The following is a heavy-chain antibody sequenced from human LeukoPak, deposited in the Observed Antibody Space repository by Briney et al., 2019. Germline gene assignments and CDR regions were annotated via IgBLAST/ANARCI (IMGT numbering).Heavy chain of an antibody. CDR2: IYTSGST. V-gene: IGHV4-4*07. Sequence: SETLSLTCTVSGVSISNYYWTWIRQPAGKGLEWIGRIYTSGSTNYNPSLKSRVTMLVDTSKNQFSLKLSSVTAADTAVYYCARDCGDYGLCFGYWGQGTLVTVSS. D-gene: IGHD4-17*01. CDR3: ARDCGDYGLCFGY. J-gene: IGHJ4*02. CDR1: GVSISNYY.